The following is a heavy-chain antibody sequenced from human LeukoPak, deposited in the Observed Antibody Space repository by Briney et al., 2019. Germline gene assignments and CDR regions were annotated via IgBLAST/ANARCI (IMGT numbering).Heavy chain of an antibody. D-gene: IGHD3-22*01. V-gene: IGHV3-23*01. J-gene: IGHJ4*02. Sequence: GGSLRLSCAASGFTFSSYWMSWVRQAPGKGLEWVSAISGSGGSTYYADSVKGRFTISRDNSKNTLYLQMNSLRAEDTAVYYCAKRAKIYYDSSGYSRPFDYWGQGTLVTVSS. CDR2: ISGSGGST. CDR3: AKRAKIYYDSSGYSRPFDY. CDR1: GFTFSSYW.